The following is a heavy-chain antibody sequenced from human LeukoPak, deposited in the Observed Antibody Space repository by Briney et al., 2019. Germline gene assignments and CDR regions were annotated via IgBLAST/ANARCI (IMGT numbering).Heavy chain of an antibody. Sequence: SETLSLTCAVSGGSFSGYYWSWIRQPPGKGLEWIGEINHSGSTNYNPSLKSRVTISVDTSKNQFSLKLSSVTAADTAVYYCARGRTYYGSGSYYRAEYFQHWGQGTLVTVSS. V-gene: IGHV4-34*01. D-gene: IGHD3-10*01. CDR2: INHSGST. CDR1: GGSFSGYY. CDR3: ARGRTYYGSGSYYRAEYFQH. J-gene: IGHJ1*01.